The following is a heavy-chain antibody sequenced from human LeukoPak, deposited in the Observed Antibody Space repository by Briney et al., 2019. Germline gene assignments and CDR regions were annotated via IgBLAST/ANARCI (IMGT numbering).Heavy chain of an antibody. CDR1: GFTFSSYA. D-gene: IGHD4-17*01. J-gene: IGHJ5*02. V-gene: IGHV3-23*01. CDR3: ARVMTTATGDWFDP. CDR2: ISGSGGNT. Sequence: AGGSLRLSCAASGFTFSSYAMSWVRQSPGKGLEWVSSISGSGGNTYSADSVKGRCTISRDNSKNTLYLQMNSLRAEDTAVYYCARVMTTATGDWFDPWGQGTLVTVSS.